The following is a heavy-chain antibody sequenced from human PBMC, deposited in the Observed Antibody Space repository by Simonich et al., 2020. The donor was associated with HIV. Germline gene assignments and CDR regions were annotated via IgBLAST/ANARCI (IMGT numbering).Heavy chain of an antibody. CDR3: ARIGELGIGLDY. CDR1: GGSFSGYY. Sequence: QVKLQQWGAGLLKPSETLSLTCAVYGGSFSGYYWSWIRQPPGKGLEWIGEIDHRRNTNYIPSLKSRVTILVDTSKNQFSLRLSSVTAADTAVYYCARIGELGIGLDYWGQGTLVTVSS. J-gene: IGHJ4*02. V-gene: IGHV4-34*01. CDR2: IDHRRNT. D-gene: IGHD7-27*01.